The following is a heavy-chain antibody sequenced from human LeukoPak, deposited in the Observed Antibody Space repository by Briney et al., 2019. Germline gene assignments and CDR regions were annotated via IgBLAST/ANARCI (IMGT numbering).Heavy chain of an antibody. CDR3: ARGPNSNWSGLDF. CDR2: ISPTGSTT. CDR1: GFSFSGHW. D-gene: IGHD6-6*01. Sequence: GGSLRLSCTASGFSFSGHWMHWARQLPGKGLVWVSRISPTGSTTSYADSVKGRFTVSRDNAKNTLYLQVNNLRAEDTAVYCCARGPNSNWSGLDFWGQGTLLTVSS. J-gene: IGHJ4*02. V-gene: IGHV3-74*01.